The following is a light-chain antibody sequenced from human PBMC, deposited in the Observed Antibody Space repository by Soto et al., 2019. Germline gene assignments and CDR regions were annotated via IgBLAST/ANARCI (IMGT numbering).Light chain of an antibody. V-gene: IGKV3-15*01. CDR3: QQYNNWPPTYT. Sequence: EIVMTQSPATLSVSPGQRVTLSCRASQSVGKSLAWYQQKLGQAPRLLIYGASTRATGIPARFSGSGSGTEFTLTISSQQSEDFAVYYCQQYNNWPPTYTFGQGTKLEIK. J-gene: IGKJ2*01. CDR2: GAS. CDR1: QSVGKS.